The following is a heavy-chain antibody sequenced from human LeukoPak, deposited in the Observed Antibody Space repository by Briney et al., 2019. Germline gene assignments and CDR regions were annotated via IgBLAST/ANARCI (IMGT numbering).Heavy chain of an antibody. D-gene: IGHD1-26*01. Sequence: GGSLRLSCVVSGFTVSNNYMSWVRQAPGKGPQWVANIKQDGSAKYYVDSVKGRFTISRGNANSSLYLQMSSLRAEDTAIYYCVRLSGPLDDYWGQETLVTVSS. V-gene: IGHV3-7*03. CDR3: VRLSGPLDDY. J-gene: IGHJ4*02. CDR2: IKQDGSAK. CDR1: GFTVSNNY.